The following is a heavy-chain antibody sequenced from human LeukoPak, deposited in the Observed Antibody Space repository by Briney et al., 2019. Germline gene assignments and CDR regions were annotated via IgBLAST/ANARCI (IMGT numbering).Heavy chain of an antibody. CDR1: GFTFSNYW. D-gene: IGHD1-26*01. V-gene: IGHV3-74*01. CDR3: AKRSGSGSLDY. CDR2: IKGDGSSI. J-gene: IGHJ4*02. Sequence: GGSLRLSCAASGFTFSNYWMFWVRQVPGKGLVWVSDIKGDGSSISYADSVKGRFTISRDNSKNTLYLQMNSLRAEDTAVYCCAKRSGSGSLDYWGQGTLVTVSS.